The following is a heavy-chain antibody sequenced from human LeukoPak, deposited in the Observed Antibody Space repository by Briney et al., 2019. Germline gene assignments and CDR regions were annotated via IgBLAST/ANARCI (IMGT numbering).Heavy chain of an antibody. Sequence: SETLSLTCAVSGYSISSGYYWGWIRQPPGKGLEWIGSIYHSGSTYYNPSLKSRVTISVDASKNQFSLKLSSVTAADTAVYYCARSLWQNRGFDYWGQGTLVTVSS. J-gene: IGHJ4*02. D-gene: IGHD1-14*01. CDR3: ARSLWQNRGFDY. CDR2: IYHSGST. V-gene: IGHV4-38-2*01. CDR1: GYSISSGYY.